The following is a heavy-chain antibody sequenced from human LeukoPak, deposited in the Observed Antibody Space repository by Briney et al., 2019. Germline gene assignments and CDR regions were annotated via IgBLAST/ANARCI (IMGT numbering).Heavy chain of an antibody. D-gene: IGHD3-10*01. Sequence: ASVKVSCKASGYTFTNSGISWVRQAPGQGLEWMGWINPNSGGTNYAQKFQGRVTMTRDTSISTAYMELSRLRSDDTAVYYCARDLGSGSYSGWYYYYYMDVWGKGTTVTISS. J-gene: IGHJ6*03. CDR1: GYTFTNSG. CDR2: INPNSGGT. CDR3: ARDLGSGSYSGWYYYYYMDV. V-gene: IGHV1-2*02.